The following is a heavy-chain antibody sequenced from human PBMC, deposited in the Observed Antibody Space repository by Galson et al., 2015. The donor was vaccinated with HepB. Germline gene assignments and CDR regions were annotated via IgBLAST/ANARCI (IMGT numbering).Heavy chain of an antibody. J-gene: IGHJ4*02. V-gene: IGHV4-34*01. Sequence: LSLTCDVYGGSFSAYYWSWIRQPPGKGLEWIGELHPSGSVYYNPPLAGRVTISGDTSKRQFSLNLISVTAPDTALYYCARGGDAYKVGNYWGQGTLVTVSS. D-gene: IGHD5-24*01. CDR3: ARGGDAYKVGNY. CDR2: LHPSGSV. CDR1: GGSFSAYY.